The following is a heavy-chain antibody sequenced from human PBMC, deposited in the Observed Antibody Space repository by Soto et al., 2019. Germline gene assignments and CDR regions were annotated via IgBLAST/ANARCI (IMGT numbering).Heavy chain of an antibody. D-gene: IGHD2-15*01. V-gene: IGHV3-53*01. Sequence: GGSLRLSCAASGFTVSSNYMSWVRQAPGKGLEWVSVIYSGGSTYYADSVKGRFTISRDTSKNTLYLQMNGLRAEDTAVYYCGREVRYGGTQEGYFDYWGQGTLVTVSS. J-gene: IGHJ4*02. CDR1: GFTVSSNY. CDR2: IYSGGST. CDR3: GREVRYGGTQEGYFDY.